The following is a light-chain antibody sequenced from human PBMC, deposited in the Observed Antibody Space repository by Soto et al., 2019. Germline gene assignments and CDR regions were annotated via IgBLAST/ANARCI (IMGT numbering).Light chain of an antibody. CDR1: TGAVTNGHY. CDR2: DTT. V-gene: IGLV7-46*01. CDR3: LLSYNGPYV. Sequence: QAVVTQEPSLTVSPGGTVTLTCGSSTGAVTNGHYPYRFQQKPGQAPRTLIYDTTNRHSWTPARFSGSLLGGKAALTLSGAQPEDAAEYYCLLSYNGPYVFGTGTKVTVL. J-gene: IGLJ1*01.